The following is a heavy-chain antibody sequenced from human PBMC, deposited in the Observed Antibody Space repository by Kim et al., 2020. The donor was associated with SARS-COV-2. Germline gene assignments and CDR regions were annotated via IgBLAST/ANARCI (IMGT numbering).Heavy chain of an antibody. J-gene: IGHJ4*02. CDR3: ARAYNWNDPVDY. CDR2: INPSTGST. CDR1: GYSFISYY. D-gene: IGHD1-1*01. V-gene: IGHV1-46*01. Sequence: ASVKVSCKASGYSFISYYMHWVRQAPGQGLEWMGIINPSTGSTNYEQKFQGRVTMTRDTSTSTVYMELSSLRSDDTAVYYCARAYNWNDPVDYWGQGTLV.